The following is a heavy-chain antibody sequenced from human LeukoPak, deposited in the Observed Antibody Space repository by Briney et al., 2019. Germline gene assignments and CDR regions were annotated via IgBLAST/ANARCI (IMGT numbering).Heavy chain of an antibody. CDR2: IIPIFGTA. CDR1: GGTFSSYA. CDR3: ATPGHYYDSSGYL. V-gene: IGHV1-69*05. D-gene: IGHD3-22*01. J-gene: IGHJ4*02. Sequence: SVKVSFKASGGTFSSYAISWVRQAPGQGLEWMGGIIPIFGTANYAQKFQGRVTITTDESTSTAYMELRRLSSEDTAVYYCATPGHYYDSSGYLWGQGTLVTVSS.